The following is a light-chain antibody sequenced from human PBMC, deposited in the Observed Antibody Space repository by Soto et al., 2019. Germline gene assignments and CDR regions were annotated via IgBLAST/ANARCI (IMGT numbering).Light chain of an antibody. Sequence: EIVLTQSPATLSLSPGEGSTLSCRASETIKKNYLAWYQQQPGQAPRLLIYAASRRATGIPDRFSGGGSGADFTLTISRLEPEDIAVFYCQQYAESPITFGQGTRLEIK. J-gene: IGKJ5*01. CDR1: ETIKKNY. CDR3: QQYAESPIT. CDR2: AAS. V-gene: IGKV3-20*01.